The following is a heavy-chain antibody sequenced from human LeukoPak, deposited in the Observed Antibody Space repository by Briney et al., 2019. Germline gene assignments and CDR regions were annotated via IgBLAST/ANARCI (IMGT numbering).Heavy chain of an antibody. D-gene: IGHD1-14*01. CDR1: GYSFTDYW. Sequence: GESLKISWKGSGYSFTDYWIGWVRHMPGKGLESMGIIFPGDSDTRYSPSFQGQVTISADKSISTAYLQWSRLKASDTAVYYCVRLVTNHQYYFDYWGQGTLVTVSS. CDR3: VRLVTNHQYYFDY. V-gene: IGHV5-51*01. CDR2: IFPGDSDT. J-gene: IGHJ4*02.